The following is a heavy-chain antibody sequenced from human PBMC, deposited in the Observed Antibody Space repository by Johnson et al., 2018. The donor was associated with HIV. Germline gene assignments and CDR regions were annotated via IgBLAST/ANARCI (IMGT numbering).Heavy chain of an antibody. CDR1: GFTFSSYG. V-gene: IGHV3-30*03. Sequence: QVQLVESGGGVVQPGRSLRLSCAASGFTFSSYGMHWVRQAPGKGLEWAAVISYDGSDKYYADSVKGRFTISRDNSKNTLYLQMNSLRAEDTAVYYCAREGQEFNDAFDIWGQGTMVTVSS. D-gene: IGHD3-10*01. CDR2: ISYDGSDK. J-gene: IGHJ3*02. CDR3: AREGQEFNDAFDI.